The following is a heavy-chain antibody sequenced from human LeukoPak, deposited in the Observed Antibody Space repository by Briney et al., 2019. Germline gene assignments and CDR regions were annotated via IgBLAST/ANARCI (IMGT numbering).Heavy chain of an antibody. CDR3: AREASLSF. CDR1: GFTFSWYW. CDR2: IKQDGSEK. Sequence: GGSLRLSCVASGFTFSWYWMSWVRQAPGKGLEWVANIKQDGSEKHYVDSVKGRFTISRDNAKNSLYLQMDSLRAEDTAVYYCAREASLSFWGQGTMVTVSS. J-gene: IGHJ3*01. V-gene: IGHV3-7*04. D-gene: IGHD3-10*01.